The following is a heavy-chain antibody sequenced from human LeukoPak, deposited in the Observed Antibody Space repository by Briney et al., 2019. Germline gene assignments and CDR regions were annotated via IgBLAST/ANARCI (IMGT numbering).Heavy chain of an antibody. D-gene: IGHD2-21*02. CDR3: VRDRATGIVVVTAAGYFDY. Sequence: ASVKVSCKASGGTFSSYTINWVRQAPGQGLEWMGIINPSGGSTSYAQKFQGRVTMTRDTSTSTVYMELSSLRSEDTAVYYCVRDRATGIVVVTAAGYFDYWGQGTLVTVSS. V-gene: IGHV1-46*01. CDR1: GGTFSSYT. CDR2: INPSGGST. J-gene: IGHJ4*02.